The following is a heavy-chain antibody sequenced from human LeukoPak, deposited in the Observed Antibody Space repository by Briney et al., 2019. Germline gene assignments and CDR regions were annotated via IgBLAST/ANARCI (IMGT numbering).Heavy chain of an antibody. J-gene: IGHJ4*02. V-gene: IGHV4-34*01. CDR3: ARVRSSGWGKGFDY. Sequence: PSETLSLTCAVYGGSFSGYYWSWIRQPPGKGLEWIGYIYYSGSTNYNPSLKSRVTISVDTSKNQFSLKLSSVTAADTAVYYCARVRSSGWGKGFDYWGQGTLVTVSS. CDR2: IYYSGST. D-gene: IGHD6-19*01. CDR1: GGSFSGYY.